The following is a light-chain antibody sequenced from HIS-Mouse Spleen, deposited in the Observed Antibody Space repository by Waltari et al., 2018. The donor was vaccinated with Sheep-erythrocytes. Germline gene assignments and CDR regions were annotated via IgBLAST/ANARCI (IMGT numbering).Light chain of an antibody. CDR3: CSYAGSYNHV. CDR2: DVS. V-gene: IGLV2-11*01. J-gene: IGLJ1*01. Sequence: QSALTQPRSVSGSPGQSVTISCTGTSRDVGGYTYVSWYQQHPGKAPKLMLYDVSKRPSGVPDRFSGSKSGNTASLTISGLQAEDEADYYCCSYAGSYNHVFATGTKVTVL. CDR1: SRDVGGYTY.